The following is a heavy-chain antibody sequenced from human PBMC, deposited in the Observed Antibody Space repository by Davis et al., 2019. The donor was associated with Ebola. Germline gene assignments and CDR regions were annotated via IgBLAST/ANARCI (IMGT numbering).Heavy chain of an antibody. Sequence: SLKISCAASGFTFDDYAMHWVRQAPGKGLEWVSGISWNSGSIGYADSVKGRFTISRDNAKNSLYLQMNSLRAEDTALYYCAKGHSSGWPINWFDPWGQGTLVTVSS. V-gene: IGHV3-9*01. CDR3: AKGHSSGWPINWFDP. J-gene: IGHJ5*02. CDR2: ISWNSGSI. CDR1: GFTFDDYA. D-gene: IGHD6-19*01.